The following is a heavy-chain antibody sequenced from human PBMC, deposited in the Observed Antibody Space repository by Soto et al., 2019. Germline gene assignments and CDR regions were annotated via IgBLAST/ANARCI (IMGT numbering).Heavy chain of an antibody. D-gene: IGHD3-16*01. CDR3: ARLRSVLGYYYYGMDV. V-gene: IGHV1-3*01. Sequence: ASVKVSCKASGYTFTSYAMHWVRQAPGQRLEWMGWINAGNGNTKYSQKFQGRVTITRDTSASTAYMELSSLRSEDTAVYYCARLRSVLGYYYYGMDVWGQGTTVTVSS. CDR1: GYTFTSYA. J-gene: IGHJ6*02. CDR2: INAGNGNT.